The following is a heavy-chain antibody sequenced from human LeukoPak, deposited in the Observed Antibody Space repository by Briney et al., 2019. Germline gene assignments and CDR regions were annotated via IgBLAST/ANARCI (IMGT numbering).Heavy chain of an antibody. V-gene: IGHV1-69*05. Sequence: ASVKVSCKASGGTSSSYAIGWVRQAPGQGLEGMGGIIPIFGTANYAQKFQGRVTITTDESTSTAYMELSSLRSEDTAVYYCASPGGYYDSSGYYDFDYWGQGTLVTVSS. CDR2: IIPIFGTA. CDR3: ASPGGYYDSSGYYDFDY. CDR1: GGTSSSYA. J-gene: IGHJ4*02. D-gene: IGHD3-22*01.